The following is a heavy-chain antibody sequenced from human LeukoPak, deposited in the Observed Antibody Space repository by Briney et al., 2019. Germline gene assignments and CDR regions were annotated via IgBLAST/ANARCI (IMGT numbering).Heavy chain of an antibody. D-gene: IGHD5-18*01. Sequence: GESLKISCKGSGYSFTSYWIGWVRQMPGKGLEWMGIIYPGDSDTRYSPSFQGQVTISADKSISTAYLQWSSLKASDTAMYYCARLNRHVQWLQLWLRRGYYFDYWGQGTLVTVSS. J-gene: IGHJ4*02. V-gene: IGHV5-51*01. CDR3: ARLNRHVQWLQLWLRRGYYFDY. CDR1: GYSFTSYW. CDR2: IYPGDSDT.